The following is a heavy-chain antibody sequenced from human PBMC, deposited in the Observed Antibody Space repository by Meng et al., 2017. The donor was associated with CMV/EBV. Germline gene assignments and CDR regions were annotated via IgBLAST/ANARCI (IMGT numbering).Heavy chain of an antibody. CDR2: INPSGGST. D-gene: IGHD2-15*01. Sequence: ASVKVSCKASGYTFTSYYMHWVRQAPGQGLEWMGIINPSGGSTNYAQKFQGRVTMTRDTSISTAYMELSRLRSDDTAVYYCARDHLLYPLDYWGQGTLVTVSS. CDR1: GYTFTSYY. J-gene: IGHJ4*02. CDR3: ARDHLLYPLDY. V-gene: IGHV1-2*02.